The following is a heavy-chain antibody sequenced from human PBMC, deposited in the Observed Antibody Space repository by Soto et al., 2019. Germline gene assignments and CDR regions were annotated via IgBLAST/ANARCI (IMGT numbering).Heavy chain of an antibody. Sequence: GSVKVYCKTSGYPFLSYAIHLVRQAPGQGLEWMGWVNPSNGNTRYSENFQVRLSLTRDTSANTAYMELSSLRSEHTSVYYCERRLSAFDVWGQGTMVT. V-gene: IGHV1-3*01. J-gene: IGHJ3*01. CDR1: GYPFLSYA. CDR2: VNPSNGNT. CDR3: ERRLSAFDV.